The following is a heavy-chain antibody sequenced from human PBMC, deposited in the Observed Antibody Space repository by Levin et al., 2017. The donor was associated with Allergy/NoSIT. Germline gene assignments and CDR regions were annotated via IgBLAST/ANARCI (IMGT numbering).Heavy chain of an antibody. CDR1: GGSISSYY. V-gene: IGHV4-59*01. Sequence: SETLSLTCTVSGGSISSYYWSWIRQPPGKGLEWIGYIYYSGSTNYNPSLKSRVTISVDTSKNQFSLKLSSVTAADTAVYYCARTQLGSNFDYWGQGTLVTVSS. J-gene: IGHJ4*02. CDR3: ARTQLGSNFDY. CDR2: IYYSGST. D-gene: IGHD5-18*01.